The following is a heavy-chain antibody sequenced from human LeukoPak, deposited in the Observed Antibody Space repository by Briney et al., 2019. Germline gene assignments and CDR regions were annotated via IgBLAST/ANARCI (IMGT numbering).Heavy chain of an antibody. CDR3: ARDQYYYDSSGNPGY. D-gene: IGHD3-22*01. V-gene: IGHV1-46*01. CDR2: INPSGGST. Sequence: ASVKVSCKAPGYTFTSYYMHWVRQAPGQGLEWMGIINPSGGSTSYAQKFQGRVTMTRDTSTSTVYMELSSLRSEDTAVYYCARDQYYYDSSGNPGYWGQGTLVTVSS. J-gene: IGHJ4*02. CDR1: GYTFTSYY.